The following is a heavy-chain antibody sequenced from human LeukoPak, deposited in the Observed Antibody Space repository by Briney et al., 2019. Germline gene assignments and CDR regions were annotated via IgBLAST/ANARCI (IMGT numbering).Heavy chain of an antibody. CDR2: IYYSGST. CDR1: GGSISSGGYY. J-gene: IGHJ4*02. Sequence: SQTLSLTCTVSGGSISSGGYYWSWLRQHPGKGLEWIGYIYYSGSTYYNPSLKSRVTISVDTSKSQFSLKLSSVTAADTAVYYCASSRGYSPLFDYWGQGTLVTVSS. V-gene: IGHV4-31*03. D-gene: IGHD5-12*01. CDR3: ASSRGYSPLFDY.